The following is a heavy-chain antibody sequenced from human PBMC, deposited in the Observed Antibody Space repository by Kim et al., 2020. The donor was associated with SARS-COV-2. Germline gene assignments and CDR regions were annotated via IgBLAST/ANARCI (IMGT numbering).Heavy chain of an antibody. CDR1: GYTFSSYA. D-gene: IGHD3-10*01. CDR3: ARRYYYGSGSHPAPYYYGMDV. J-gene: IGHJ6*02. Sequence: ASVKVSCKASGYTFSSYAITWVRQAPGRGLEWMGWVSGYNHNTYYAQKFQGRVTMTTDTSTSTAYMELGSLTSDDTAVYYCARRYYYGSGSHPAPYYYGMDVWGQGTTVTVSS. CDR2: VSGYNHNT. V-gene: IGHV1-18*04.